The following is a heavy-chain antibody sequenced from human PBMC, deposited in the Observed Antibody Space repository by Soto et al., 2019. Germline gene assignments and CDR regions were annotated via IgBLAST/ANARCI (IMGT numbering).Heavy chain of an antibody. CDR3: ARASGGGRGWGAFDI. Sequence: QVPLVQSGAEVKKPGSSVKVSYKASGGTFSSSTVNWVRQAPGQGLEWMGGIIPVFGTANYAQKFQGRLTITAAESTGTAYMELSSLRSEATAVYYCARASGGGRGWGAFDIWGQGTMVTVSS. CDR2: IIPVFGTA. D-gene: IGHD6-19*01. V-gene: IGHV1-69*01. J-gene: IGHJ3*02. CDR1: GGTFSSST.